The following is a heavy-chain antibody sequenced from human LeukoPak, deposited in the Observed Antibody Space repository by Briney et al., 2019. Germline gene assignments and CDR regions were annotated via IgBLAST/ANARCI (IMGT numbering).Heavy chain of an antibody. CDR1: GYTFTSYG. CDR2: ISAYNGNT. J-gene: IGHJ5*02. V-gene: IGHV1-18*01. D-gene: IGHD2-15*01. CDR3: ARDRIGRAPFDP. Sequence: GASVKVSCKASGYTFTSYGISWVRQAPGQGLEWMGWISAYNGNTNYAQKLQDRVTITTDTSTSTAYMELRSLRSDDAAVYCCARDRIGRAPFDPWGQGTLVTVSS.